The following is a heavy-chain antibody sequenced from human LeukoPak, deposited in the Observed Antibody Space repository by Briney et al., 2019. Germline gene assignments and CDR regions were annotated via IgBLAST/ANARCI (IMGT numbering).Heavy chain of an antibody. J-gene: IGHJ6*03. D-gene: IGHD3-10*01. CDR2: INTNTGNP. CDR1: GYTFTSYA. V-gene: IGHV7-4-1*02. CDR3: ARGTNYYGSGSYGYYYYYMDV. Sequence: GASVKVSCKASGYTFTSYAMNWVRQAPGQGLEWMGWINTNTGNPTYAQGFTGRFVFSLDTSVSTAYLQISSLKAEDTAVYYCARGTNYYGSGSYGYYYYYMDVWGKGTTVTVSS.